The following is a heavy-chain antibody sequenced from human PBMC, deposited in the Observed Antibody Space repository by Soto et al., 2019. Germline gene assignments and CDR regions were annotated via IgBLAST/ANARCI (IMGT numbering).Heavy chain of an antibody. V-gene: IGHV3-30*18. Sequence: VQLAESGGGVVQPGRSLRLSCVASGFSFSSYGMSWVRQAPGKGLEWVAVISNDGNYEFYADSVKGRFTISRDNSKNPFDLQMDSLKLGDTAFYFCVKGRGANFPDPTRYMFGPWGQGNLVTVS. CDR1: GFSFSSYG. CDR2: ISNDGNYE. D-gene: IGHD3-3*02. CDR3: VKGRGANFPDPTRYMFGP. J-gene: IGHJ5*02.